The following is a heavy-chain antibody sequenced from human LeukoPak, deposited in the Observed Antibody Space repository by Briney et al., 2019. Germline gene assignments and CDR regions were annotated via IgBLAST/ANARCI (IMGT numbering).Heavy chain of an antibody. V-gene: IGHV3-30*18. CDR1: GFTFNNYG. CDR3: AKDPRPVTASSPGDY. D-gene: IGHD2-21*02. Sequence: PGGSLRLSCAASGFTFNNYGMHWVRQAPGKGLEWVAVISYDGSNKYYADSVKGRFTISRDNSKSTLDLQMNSLRVEDTAVYYCAKDPRPVTASSPGDYWGQGTLVTVSS. J-gene: IGHJ4*02. CDR2: ISYDGSNK.